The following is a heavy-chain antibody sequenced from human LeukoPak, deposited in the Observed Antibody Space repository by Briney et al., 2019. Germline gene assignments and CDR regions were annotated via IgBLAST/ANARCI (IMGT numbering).Heavy chain of an antibody. CDR1: GFSFDTYA. CDR2: WHAGSHK. V-gene: IGHV3-33*01. J-gene: IGHJ4*02. D-gene: IGHD3-10*01. Sequence: GGSLRLSCAASGFSFDTYAMHWVRQAPGQGLEWVALWHAGSHKFYSNSVRGQFTISRDNSKNTVYLQMNNLRPDDTAVYYWAREIFGSGSYPDFWGQGTLVTVSA. CDR3: AREIFGSGSYPDF.